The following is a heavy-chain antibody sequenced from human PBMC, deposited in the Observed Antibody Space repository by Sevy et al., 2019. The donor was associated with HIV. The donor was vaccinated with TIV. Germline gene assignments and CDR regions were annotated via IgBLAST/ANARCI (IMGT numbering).Heavy chain of an antibody. CDR2: ISYDGSNE. J-gene: IGHJ1*01. CDR3: ALERLSSNVAEYFQN. CDR1: GFTFSSFF. V-gene: IGHV3-30-3*01. Sequence: GGSLRLSCAASGFTFSSFFMHWVRQAPGKGLEWEATISYDGSNEHYADSVKGRFTISRDNSKNALYLQMNSLRAEDTAVYYCALERLSSNVAEYFQNWGQGTLVTVSS. D-gene: IGHD1-1*01.